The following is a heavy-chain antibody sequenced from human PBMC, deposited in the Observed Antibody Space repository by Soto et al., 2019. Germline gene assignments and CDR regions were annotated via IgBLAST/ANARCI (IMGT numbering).Heavy chain of an antibody. CDR2: ISAYDGNT. CDR3: ARDGPGIAVAGSDVNFQH. Sequence: QVQLVQSGAEVKKPGASVKVSCKASGYTFTSQGISWVRQAPGQGLEWMGWISAYDGNTNYAQQLQGRVTMTTDTSTSTAYMELRSLRSDDTAVYYCARDGPGIAVAGSDVNFQHWGQGTLVTVSS. V-gene: IGHV1-18*01. CDR1: GYTFTSQG. D-gene: IGHD6-19*01. J-gene: IGHJ1*01.